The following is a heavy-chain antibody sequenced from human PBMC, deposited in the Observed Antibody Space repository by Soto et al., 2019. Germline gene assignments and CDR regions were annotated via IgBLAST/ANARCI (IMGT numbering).Heavy chain of an antibody. Sequence: SVKVSCKASGGTFSSYAISWVRQAPGQGLEWMGGIIPIFGTANYAQKFQGRVTITADESTSTAYMELSSLRSEDTAVYYCARGSLELRFFDYWGQGTLVTVSS. V-gene: IGHV1-69*13. CDR1: GGTFSSYA. CDR3: ARGSLELRFFDY. J-gene: IGHJ4*02. D-gene: IGHD1-7*01. CDR2: IIPIFGTA.